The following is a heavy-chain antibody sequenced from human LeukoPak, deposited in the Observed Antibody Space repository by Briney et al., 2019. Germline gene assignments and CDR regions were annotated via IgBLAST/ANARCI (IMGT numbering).Heavy chain of an antibody. CDR2: IRSKANSYAT. Sequence: PGGSLRLSCAASGFTFSGSAMHWVRQASGKGLDWVGRIRSKANSYATAYAASVKGRFTISRDDSKNTAHLQMNSLKTEDTAVYYCTRLGLSYYIDVWGKGTTVTLSS. CDR1: GFTFSGSA. V-gene: IGHV3-73*01. J-gene: IGHJ6*03. CDR3: TRLGLSYYIDV.